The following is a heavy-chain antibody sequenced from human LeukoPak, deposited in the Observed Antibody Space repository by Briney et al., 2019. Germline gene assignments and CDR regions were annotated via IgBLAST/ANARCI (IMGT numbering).Heavy chain of an antibody. J-gene: IGHJ4*02. D-gene: IGHD3-22*01. CDR3: ARRGRDSGGHYFDY. Sequence: PSETLSLTCTVSGGSLSSSSYYWGWIRQPPGKGLEWIGSIYYSGSVYYNPSLKSRVTISVVTSKSQLSLKLSSVTAADTAVYYCARRGRDSGGHYFDYWGQGTLVTVSS. V-gene: IGHV4-39*01. CDR2: IYYSGSV. CDR1: GGSLSSSSYY.